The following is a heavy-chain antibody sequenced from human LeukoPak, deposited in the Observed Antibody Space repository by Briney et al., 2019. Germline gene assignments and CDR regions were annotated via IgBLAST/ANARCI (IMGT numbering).Heavy chain of an antibody. D-gene: IGHD3-16*01. Sequence: SQTLSLTCTVSVGSISSGRYYCGCIRPPPGMGLGWVGGIYYSGSTYYNPSLNSRVTISIDTSKNQFSLQLTSVTAADTAVYYCASEGGNTGRLKNDAFDIWGQGTMVTVSS. CDR1: VGSISSGRYY. CDR3: ASEGGNTGRLKNDAFDI. V-gene: IGHV4-39*01. CDR2: IYYSGST. J-gene: IGHJ3*02.